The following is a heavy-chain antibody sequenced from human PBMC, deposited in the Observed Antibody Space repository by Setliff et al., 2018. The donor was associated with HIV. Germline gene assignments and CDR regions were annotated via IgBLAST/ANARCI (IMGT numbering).Heavy chain of an antibody. CDR3: ARGSVWFDP. J-gene: IGHJ5*02. CDR2: INHSGST. V-gene: IGHV4-34*01. Sequence: SETLSLTCAVYGGSFSGYYWSWIRQPPGKGLEWIGEINHSGSTNYNPSLKSRVTISVDTSKNQFSLKLSSVTAADTAVYYCARGSVWFDPWGQGTLVTVPQ. CDR1: GGSFSGYY.